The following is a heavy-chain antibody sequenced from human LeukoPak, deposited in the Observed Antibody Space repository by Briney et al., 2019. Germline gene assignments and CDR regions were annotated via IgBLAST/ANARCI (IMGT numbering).Heavy chain of an antibody. CDR2: NNRDGSSS. V-gene: IGHV3-74*01. D-gene: IGHD1-26*01. CDR3: VRNGVGALPLDY. J-gene: IGHJ4*02. Sequence: GGSLRLSCAASEFTFSSYWMHWVRQSPGKGLVLVSHNNRDGSSSTYADSVKGRFTISRDNAKNTLYLQMNSLRAEDTAVYYCVRNGVGALPLDYWGQGTLVTVSS. CDR1: EFTFSSYW.